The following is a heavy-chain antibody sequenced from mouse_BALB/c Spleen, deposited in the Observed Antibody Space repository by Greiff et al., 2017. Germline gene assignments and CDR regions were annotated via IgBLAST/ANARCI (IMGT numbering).Heavy chain of an antibody. Sequence: QVQLQQPGAELVRPGASVKLSCKASGYTFTSYWINWVKQRPGQGLEWIGNIYPSDSYTNYNQKFKDKATLTVDKSSSTAYMQLSSPTSEDSAVYYCTRYYGSDWYFDVWGAGTTVTVSS. V-gene: IGHV1-69*02. CDR3: TRYYGSDWYFDV. CDR2: IYPSDSYT. D-gene: IGHD1-1*01. J-gene: IGHJ1*01. CDR1: GYTFTSYW.